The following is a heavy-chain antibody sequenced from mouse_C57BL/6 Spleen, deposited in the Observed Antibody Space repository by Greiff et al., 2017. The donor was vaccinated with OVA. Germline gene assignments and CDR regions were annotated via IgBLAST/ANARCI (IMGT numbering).Heavy chain of an antibody. CDR1: GYSITSGYD. V-gene: IGHV3-1*01. D-gene: IGHD2-12*01. CDR3: ASASYDFAMDY. J-gene: IGHJ4*01. Sequence: VQLKQSGPGMVKPSQSLSLTCTVTGYSITSGYDWHWIRHFPGNKLEWMGYISYSGSTNYNPSLKSRISITHDTSKNHFFLKLNSVTTEDTATYYCASASYDFAMDYWGQGTSVTVSS. CDR2: ISYSGST.